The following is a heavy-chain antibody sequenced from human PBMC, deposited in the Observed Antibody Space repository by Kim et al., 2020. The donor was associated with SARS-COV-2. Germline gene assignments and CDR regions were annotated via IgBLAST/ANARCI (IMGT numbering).Heavy chain of an antibody. J-gene: IGHJ4*02. CDR3: ARRTEAGGYFDF. CDR2: T. Sequence: TYYNPSLKSRVTISFDTSRNQFSLKLASVTAADPAVYYCARRTEAGGYFDFWGQGSPVTVAS. V-gene: IGHV4-39*01. D-gene: IGHD3-16*01.